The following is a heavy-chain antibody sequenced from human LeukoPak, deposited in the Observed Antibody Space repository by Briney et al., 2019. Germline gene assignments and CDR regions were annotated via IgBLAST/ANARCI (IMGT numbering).Heavy chain of an antibody. D-gene: IGHD3-10*01. CDR1: GFTFNDYY. J-gene: IGHJ6*02. Sequence: GSLRLSCAASGFTFNDYYMSWIRQPPGKGLEWIGEINHSGSTNYNPSLKSRVTISVDTSKNQFSLKLSSVTAADTAVYYCARGQRTSSTMIHYYGSGSYYGPRSRYYYGMDVWGQGTTVTVSS. CDR2: INHSGST. CDR3: ARGQRTSSTMIHYYGSGSYYGPRSRYYYGMDV. V-gene: IGHV4-34*01.